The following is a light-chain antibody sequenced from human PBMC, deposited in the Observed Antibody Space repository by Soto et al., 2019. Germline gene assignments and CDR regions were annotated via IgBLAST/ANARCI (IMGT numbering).Light chain of an antibody. J-gene: IGKJ2*01. CDR1: QSVNSN. CDR2: GPS. CDR3: QQYNNRPPDT. V-gene: IGKV3-15*01. Sequence: EIVMTQSPATLSVSPGERATLSCRASQSVNSNLAWYQQKPGQAPRLLIYGPSTRVAGIPARFSGSGSGTEFSLTISSLQSEDFAVYYCQQYNNRPPDTFGQGTKLEIK.